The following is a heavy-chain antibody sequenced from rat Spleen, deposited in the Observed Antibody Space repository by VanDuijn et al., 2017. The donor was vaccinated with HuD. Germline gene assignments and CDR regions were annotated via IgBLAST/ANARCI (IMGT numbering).Heavy chain of an antibody. CDR3: ARHPYRYWYVDF. Sequence: EVQLVESGGGLVQPGRSLKLSCAASGFTFSNYDMAWVRQAPTKGLEWVASISPSGGSTYYRDSVKGRFTVSRDNAKSTLYLQMDSLRSEDTATYYCARHPYRYWYVDFGGPGTMVTVSS. CDR2: ISPSGGST. V-gene: IGHV5-25*01. D-gene: IGHD1-4*01. CDR1: GFTFSNYD. J-gene: IGHJ1*01.